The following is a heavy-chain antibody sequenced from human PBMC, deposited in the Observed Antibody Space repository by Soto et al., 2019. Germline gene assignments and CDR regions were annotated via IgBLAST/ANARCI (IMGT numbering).Heavy chain of an antibody. V-gene: IGHV1-69*01. CDR1: GGTFSNYA. CDR3: AGVPAAFWRGYQFDL. Sequence: QVQLVQSGAEVKKPGSSVKVSCKVSGGTFSNYAVSWVRQAPGQGLEWMGGIIPLLTTTNYAQKFQGRVTITADESTNTASMALSSLNSEDTAVYFCAGVPAAFWRGYQFDLWGPGTHVSVSS. D-gene: IGHD3-3*01. J-gene: IGHJ4*02. CDR2: IIPLLTTT.